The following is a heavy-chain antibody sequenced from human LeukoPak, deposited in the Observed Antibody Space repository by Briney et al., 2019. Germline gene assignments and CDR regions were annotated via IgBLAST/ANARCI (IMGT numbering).Heavy chain of an antibody. V-gene: IGHV3-49*04. Sequence: GRALRPSFTTSGFHLCDHAMTWGRRAPGKGGGGGGFIRSKAYRGTTEYAASVKGRFTISRDDSKSVVYLQMNSLKSEDTAVYYCSRGPIQLWVHNGMDVWGQGTTVTVSS. D-gene: IGHD5-18*01. CDR3: SRGPIQLWVHNGMDV. CDR2: IRSKAYRGTT. J-gene: IGHJ6*02. CDR1: GFHLCDHA.